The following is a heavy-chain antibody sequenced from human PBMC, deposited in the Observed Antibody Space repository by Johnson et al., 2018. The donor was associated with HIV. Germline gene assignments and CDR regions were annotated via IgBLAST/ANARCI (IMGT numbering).Heavy chain of an antibody. CDR2: INWNGGST. CDR3: ASEAKHHVGANRVSSFDI. CDR1: GFTFDDYG. V-gene: IGHV3-20*04. D-gene: IGHD1-26*01. Sequence: EVQLVESGGGVVRPGGSLRLSCAASGFTFDDYGMSWVRQTPGKGLEWVAGINWNGGSTGYADSVKGRFTISRENAKKSLCLQMNTLRAEDTALYYCASEAKHHVGANRVSSFDIWGQGTMVTVSS. J-gene: IGHJ3*02.